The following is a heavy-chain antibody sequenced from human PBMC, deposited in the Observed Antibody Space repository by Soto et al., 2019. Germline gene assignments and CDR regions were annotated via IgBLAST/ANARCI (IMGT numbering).Heavy chain of an antibody. CDR3: VRPLPSGQNYGMDV. D-gene: IGHD3-10*01. CDR1: GLPVSTNY. J-gene: IGHJ6*02. CDR2: IYNDGKT. Sequence: EVQLVESGGGLIQPGGSLTLSCAASGLPVSTNYMSWVRQAPGKGLEWVSVIYNDGKTYYADPVKGRFTISRDASKNTLHLQMDSLRDEDTAVYYCVRPLPSGQNYGMDVWGQGTTVTVSS. V-gene: IGHV3-53*01.